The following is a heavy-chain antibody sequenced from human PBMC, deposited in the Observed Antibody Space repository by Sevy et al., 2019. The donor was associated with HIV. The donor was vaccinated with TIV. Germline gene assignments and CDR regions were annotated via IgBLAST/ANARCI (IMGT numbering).Heavy chain of an antibody. J-gene: IGHJ5*02. Sequence: GESLKISCAASGFTFSSYWMHWVRQAPGKELVWVSRINRDGSSTSYADSVKGRFTISRDNAKNTLYLQMNSLRAEDTAVYYCARDPRAYSSGWYFGGWFDPWGQGTLVTVSS. D-gene: IGHD6-19*01. CDR3: ARDPRAYSSGWYFGGWFDP. CDR1: GFTFSSYW. CDR2: INRDGSST. V-gene: IGHV3-74*01.